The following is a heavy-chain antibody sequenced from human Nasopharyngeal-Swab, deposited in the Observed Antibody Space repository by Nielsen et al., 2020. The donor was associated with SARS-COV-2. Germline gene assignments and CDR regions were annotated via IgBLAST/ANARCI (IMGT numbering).Heavy chain of an antibody. J-gene: IGHJ4*02. CDR2: ISYDGRKK. V-gene: IGHV3-33*05. CDR1: GFIFTTYG. Sequence: GGSLRLSCAASGFIFTTYGMHWVRQAPGKGLEWVALISYDGRKKYYADSVKGRFTISRDKSKNTLYLQMNNLRAEDTAVYYCTRDRVFYYDSSGRKEFEYWGQGTRVTVSS. CDR3: TRDRVFYYDSSGRKEFEY. D-gene: IGHD3-22*01.